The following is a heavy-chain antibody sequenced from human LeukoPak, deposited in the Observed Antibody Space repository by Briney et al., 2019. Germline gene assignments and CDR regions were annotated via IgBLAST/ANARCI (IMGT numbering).Heavy chain of an antibody. D-gene: IGHD4-17*01. CDR3: AKDLPDYGDYIEGY. CDR2: ITSGGAST. J-gene: IGHJ4*02. Sequence: GRSLRPSCAASGFTFSSYATSCVRQAPGGGLEWVSAITSGGASTYYADSVKGRFTISRDNSKNTLHLQMNSLRAEDTAVYYCAKDLPDYGDYIEGYWGQGTLVTVSS. CDR1: GFTFSSYA. V-gene: IGHV3-23*01.